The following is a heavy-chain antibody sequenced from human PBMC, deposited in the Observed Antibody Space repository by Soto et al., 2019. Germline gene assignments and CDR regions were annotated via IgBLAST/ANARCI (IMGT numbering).Heavy chain of an antibody. CDR1: GYSFTSYD. D-gene: IGHD2-2*02. CDR3: ARVSFNALLRYPFDL. CDR2: MNPNSGST. V-gene: IGHV1-8*01. Sequence: QVQLVQSGAEVKKPGASVKVSCKASGYSFTSYDVNWVRQASGQGLEWMGWMNPNSGSTVIAQKFQGRVTMVMESSISAAYLELGSLRPGDSAIYYCARVSFNALLRYPFDLWGQGTEVTVSS. J-gene: IGHJ4*02.